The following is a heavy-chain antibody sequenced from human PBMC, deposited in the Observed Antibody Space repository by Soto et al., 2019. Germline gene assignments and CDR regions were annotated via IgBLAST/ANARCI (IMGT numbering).Heavy chain of an antibody. Sequence: QVQLVESGGGVVQPGRSLRLSCAASGFTFSSYGMHWVRQAPGKGLEWVAVISYDGSNKYYADSVKGRFTISRDNSKNTLYLQMNSLRAEDTAVYYCANDRHGYYDSLDAFDIWGQGTMVTVSS. CDR3: ANDRHGYYDSLDAFDI. D-gene: IGHD3-22*01. J-gene: IGHJ3*02. V-gene: IGHV3-30*18. CDR2: ISYDGSNK. CDR1: GFTFSSYG.